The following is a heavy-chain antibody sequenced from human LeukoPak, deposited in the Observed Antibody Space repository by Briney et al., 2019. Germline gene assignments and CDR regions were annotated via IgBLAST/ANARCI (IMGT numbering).Heavy chain of an antibody. V-gene: IGHV5-51*01. CDR1: GYSFTNYW. D-gene: IGHD4-17*01. CDR2: IYPGDSDT. J-gene: IGHJ2*01. CDR3: ARHKGDDYGDYGVGWYFDL. Sequence: GESLKISCQGSGYSFTNYWIGWVRQMPGKGLEWMGIIYPGDSDTRYSPSFQGQVTISADKSISTAYLQWSSLKASDTAMYYCARHKGDDYGDYGVGWYFDLWGRGTLVTVSS.